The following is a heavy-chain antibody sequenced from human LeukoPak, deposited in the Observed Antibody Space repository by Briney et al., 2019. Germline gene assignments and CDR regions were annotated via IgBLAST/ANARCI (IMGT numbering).Heavy chain of an antibody. V-gene: IGHV1-46*01. Sequence: ASVKVSCKASGYTFISYYMHWVRQAPGQGLEWMGIINPSGGSTSYAQKFQGRVTLTRDMSTSTDYMELSSLRSEDTAVYYCARDNSLQDMAWWFDPWGQGTLVIVSS. CDR1: GYTFISYY. J-gene: IGHJ5*02. CDR2: INPSGGST. D-gene: IGHD5-24*01. CDR3: ARDNSLQDMAWWFDP.